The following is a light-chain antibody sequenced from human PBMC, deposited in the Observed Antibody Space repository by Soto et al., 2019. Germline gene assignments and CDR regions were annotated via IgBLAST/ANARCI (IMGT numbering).Light chain of an antibody. V-gene: IGKV3-15*01. Sequence: EIVMTQSPATLSVSPGERATLSCRASQSVSSNLAWYQQKPGQAPRLLIYGASTRATGIPARFSGSGSGTACNLPTRSLQSEDFAVYYCQLYNNGPPLTVGGGTKVEIK. J-gene: IGKJ4*01. CDR2: GAS. CDR3: QLYNNGPPLT. CDR1: QSVSSN.